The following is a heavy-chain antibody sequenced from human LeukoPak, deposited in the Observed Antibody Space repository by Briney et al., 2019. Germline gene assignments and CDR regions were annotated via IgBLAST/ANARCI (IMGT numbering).Heavy chain of an antibody. J-gene: IGHJ6*02. CDR3: ARDKDAPGYSSGWRQYYYGMDV. CDR2: INPSGGST. CDR1: GYTFTDYY. Sequence: ASVKVSCKASGYTFTDYYMHWVRQAPGEGLEWMGIINPSGGSTRFAQKFQGRVTMTRDTSTSTAYMELRSLRSEDTAVYYCARDKDAPGYSSGWRQYYYGMDVWGQGTTVTVSS. V-gene: IGHV1-46*01. D-gene: IGHD6-19*01.